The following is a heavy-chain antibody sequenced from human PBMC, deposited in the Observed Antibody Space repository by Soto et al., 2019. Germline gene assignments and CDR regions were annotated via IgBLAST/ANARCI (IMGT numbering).Heavy chain of an antibody. Sequence: GGSLRLSCAASGFTFSSYGMHWVRQAPGKGLEWVAVIWDDGSNKYYADSVKGRFTISRDNSKNTLYLQMNSLRAEDTAVYYCARDGYAGIVAARLILFDYWGQGTLVTVSS. CDR1: GFTFSSYG. CDR3: ARDGYAGIVAARLILFDY. V-gene: IGHV3-33*01. J-gene: IGHJ4*02. D-gene: IGHD6-13*01. CDR2: IWDDGSNK.